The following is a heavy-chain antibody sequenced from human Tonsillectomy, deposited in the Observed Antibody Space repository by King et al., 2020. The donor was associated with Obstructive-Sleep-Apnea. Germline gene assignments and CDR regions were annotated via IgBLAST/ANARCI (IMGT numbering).Heavy chain of an antibody. CDR3: ARDPGRRSGGNSWFDY. D-gene: IGHD4-23*01. V-gene: IGHV3-7*03. CDR2: IRQDGSEK. J-gene: IGHJ4*02. Sequence: VQLVESGGGLVQPGGSLRLSCAASGFTFNNYWMSWVRQAPGKGLEWVANIRQDGSEKYYVDSVKGRFTISRDNAKNSLFLQMNSLRAEDTAMYYCARDPGRRSGGNSWFDYWGQGTLVTVSS. CDR1: GFTFNNYW.